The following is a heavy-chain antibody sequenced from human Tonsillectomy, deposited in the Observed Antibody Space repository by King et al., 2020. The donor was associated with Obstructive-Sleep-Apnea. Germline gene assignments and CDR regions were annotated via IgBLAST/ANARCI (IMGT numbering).Heavy chain of an antibody. D-gene: IGHD4-11*01. CDR2: INHSGST. J-gene: IGHJ4*02. CDR3: ARESNGLDN. CDR1: GGSFSGHY. Sequence: VQLQQWGAGLLKPSETLSLTCAVYGGSFSGHYWHWIRQPPGKGLEWIGEINHSGSTNYNPSLKSRITISVDTSTNQFSLKVNSVTAADTAVYFCARESNGLDNWGQGTLVTVSS. V-gene: IGHV4-34*01.